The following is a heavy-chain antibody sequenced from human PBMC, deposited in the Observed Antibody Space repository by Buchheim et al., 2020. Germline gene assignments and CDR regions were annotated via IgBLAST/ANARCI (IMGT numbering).Heavy chain of an antibody. Sequence: EVQLVESGGGLVQPGGSLRLSCAASGFTFSTYSMSWVRQAPGKGLEWVAKIKQDGSEKYYVDSVKGRFTIFRDNAKNSLYLHMNSLRAEDTAVYYCARDFCGGDCYLFDYWGQGTL. CDR2: IKQDGSEK. V-gene: IGHV3-7*01. CDR1: GFTFSTYS. CDR3: ARDFCGGDCYLFDY. J-gene: IGHJ4*02. D-gene: IGHD2-21*02.